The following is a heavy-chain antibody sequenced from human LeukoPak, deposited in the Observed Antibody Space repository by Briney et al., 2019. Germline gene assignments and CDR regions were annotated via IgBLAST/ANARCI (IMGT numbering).Heavy chain of an antibody. CDR3: ARTTAMVTIFDY. D-gene: IGHD5-18*01. V-gene: IGHV1-46*01. J-gene: IGHJ4*02. CDR1: GYTFTSYY. CDR2: INPSGGST. Sequence: ASVKVSCKASGYTFTSYYMHWVRQAPGQGLEWMGIINPSGGSTSYAQKFQGRVTITRDTSASTAYMELSSLRSEDTAVYYCARTTAMVTIFDYWGQGTLVIVSS.